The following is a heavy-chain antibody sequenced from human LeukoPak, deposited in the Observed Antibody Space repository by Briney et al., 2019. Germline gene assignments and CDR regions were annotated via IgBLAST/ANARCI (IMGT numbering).Heavy chain of an antibody. J-gene: IGHJ5*02. CDR2: ISWNSGSI. CDR1: GFTFDDYA. Sequence: GGSLRLSCAASGFTFDDYAMLWVRQAPGKGLEWVSGISWNSGSIGYADSVKGRFTISRDNAKNSLYLQMNSLRAEDTALYYCAKDSGSGYSSGWLTFDPWGQGTLVTVSS. CDR3: AKDSGSGYSSGWLTFDP. D-gene: IGHD6-19*01. V-gene: IGHV3-9*01.